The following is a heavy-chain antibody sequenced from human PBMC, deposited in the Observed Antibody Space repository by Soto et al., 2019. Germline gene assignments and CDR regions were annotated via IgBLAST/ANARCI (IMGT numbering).Heavy chain of an antibody. CDR2: IYYSGST. CDR3: VRTTCDSSGYSDAFDI. CDR1: VGSISIYY. J-gene: IGHJ3*02. Sequence: PSETLSLTCTVSVGSISIYYLIWIRQPPGKGLEWIGYIYYSGSTNYNPSLKSRVTISVDTSKNQFSLKLSSVTAADTAVYNSVRTTCDSSGYSDAFDIWGPGTMVTVSS. V-gene: IGHV4-59*01. D-gene: IGHD3-22*01.